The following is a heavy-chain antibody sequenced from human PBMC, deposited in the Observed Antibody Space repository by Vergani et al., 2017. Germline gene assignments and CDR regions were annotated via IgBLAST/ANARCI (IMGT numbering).Heavy chain of an antibody. D-gene: IGHD2-15*01. CDR1: GYTFTGYY. J-gene: IGHJ4*02. CDR2: INPNSGGT. Sequence: QVQLVQSGAEVKKPGASVKVSCKASGYTFTGYYMHWVRQAPGQGLEWMGWINPNSGGTNYAQKFQGWVTMTRETSISTAYMELSRLRSDDTAVYYCARGRYCRGGRCNGYGYWGQGTLVTVSS. V-gene: IGHV1-2*04. CDR3: ARGRYCRGGRCNGYGY.